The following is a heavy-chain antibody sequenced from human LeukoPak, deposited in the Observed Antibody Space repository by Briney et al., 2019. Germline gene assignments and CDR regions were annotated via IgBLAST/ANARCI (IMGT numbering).Heavy chain of an antibody. Sequence: GGSLRLSCAASGFFSNYGMNWVRLAPGKGLEWISYISGSSSLIHQADSVKGRFTISRDNAKNLVSLQMSSLRDEDTAVYYCARGSEHLDNWFDPWGQGTLVTVSS. V-gene: IGHV3-48*02. D-gene: IGHD1-14*01. CDR1: GFFSNYG. J-gene: IGHJ5*02. CDR2: ISGSSSLI. CDR3: ARGSEHLDNWFDP.